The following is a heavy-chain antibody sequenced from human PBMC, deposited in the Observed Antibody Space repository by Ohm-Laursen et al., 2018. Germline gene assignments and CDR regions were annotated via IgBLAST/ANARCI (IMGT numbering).Heavy chain of an antibody. CDR2: IYYSGST. CDR3: ARVQRVTGTDYYLDY. D-gene: IGHD1-7*01. Sequence: SETLSLTCTVSGGFISSSYWSWIRQPPGKGLEWIGCIYYSGSTNSNPSLRSRVTMSVDTSKNQFSLNLNSVTAADTAVYYCARVQRVTGTDYYLDYWGQGTLVTVSS. J-gene: IGHJ4*02. CDR1: GGFISSSY. V-gene: IGHV4-59*12.